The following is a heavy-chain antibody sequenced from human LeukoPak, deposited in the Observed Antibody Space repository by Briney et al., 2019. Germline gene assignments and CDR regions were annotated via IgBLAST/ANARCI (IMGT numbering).Heavy chain of an antibody. J-gene: IGHJ4*02. D-gene: IGHD3-16*01. CDR2: ISANSGST. Sequence: ASVKVSCKASDYTFTSYGISWVRQAPGQGLECMGWISANSGSTNYAQRFQGRVTMSTDTSTTTAYMELRNLRSDDTAVYFCARGGGYLDYWGQGTLVTVSS. CDR1: DYTFTSYG. V-gene: IGHV1-18*01. CDR3: ARGGGYLDY.